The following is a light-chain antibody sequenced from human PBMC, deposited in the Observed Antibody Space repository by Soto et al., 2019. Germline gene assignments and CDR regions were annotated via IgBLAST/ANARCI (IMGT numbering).Light chain of an antibody. CDR1: QSIYTY. V-gene: IGKV3-11*01. J-gene: IGKJ1*01. CDR2: DAS. CDR3: QQRSNWPT. Sequence: EIVLTQSPATLPLSPGERATLSCRASQSIYTYLAWYQHKPGQAPRLLIHDASNRAPGIPARFSGSGSGTDFTLTISSLEPEDFAVYYCQQRSNWPTFGQGTKVQVK.